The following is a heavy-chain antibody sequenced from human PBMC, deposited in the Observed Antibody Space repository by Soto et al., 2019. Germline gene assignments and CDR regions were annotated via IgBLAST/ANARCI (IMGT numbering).Heavy chain of an antibody. V-gene: IGHV1-2*04. J-gene: IGHJ6*03. CDR1: GYTFTGYY. Sequence: ASVKVSCKASGYTFTGYYMHWVRQAPGQGLEWMGWINPNSGGTSYAQKSQGWVTMTRDTSISTAYMELSRLRSDDTAVYYCARGYGDYGYYYMDVWGKGTTVTVSS. CDR3: ARGYGDYGYYYMDV. D-gene: IGHD4-17*01. CDR2: INPNSGGT.